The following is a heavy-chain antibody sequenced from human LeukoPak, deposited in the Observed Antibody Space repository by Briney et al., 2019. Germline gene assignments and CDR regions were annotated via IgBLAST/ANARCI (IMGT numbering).Heavy chain of an antibody. J-gene: IGHJ3*01. V-gene: IGHV4-59*08. CDR2: IYYSGST. D-gene: IGHD6-6*01. CDR3: AREYSSSSGRRAFDF. Sequence: SETLSLTCTVSDGSISSYYGNWIRQPPGKGLEWIGYIYYSGSTNYNPSLKSRVTTLVNTSKNQFSLRLSSVTAADTAVYYCAREYSSSSGRRAFDFWGQGTMVTVSS. CDR1: DGSISSYY.